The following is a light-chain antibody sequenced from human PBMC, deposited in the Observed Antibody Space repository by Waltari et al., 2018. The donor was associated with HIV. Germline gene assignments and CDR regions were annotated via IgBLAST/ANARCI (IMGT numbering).Light chain of an antibody. J-gene: IGLJ2*01. V-gene: IGLV3-19*01. Sequence: SSELTQDPAVSVALGQTVRISCQGDSLRTYFPSWYQQKPGQAPILVVYGNNKRPSGIPDRFSGSRSGNTASLTITGAQAEDEADYYCLSRDDSGNLLVFGGGTKLTVL. CDR1: SLRTYF. CDR2: GNN. CDR3: LSRDDSGNLLV.